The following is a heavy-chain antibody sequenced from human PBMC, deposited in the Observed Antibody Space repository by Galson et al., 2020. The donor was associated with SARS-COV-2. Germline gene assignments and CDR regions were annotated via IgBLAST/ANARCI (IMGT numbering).Heavy chain of an antibody. CDR2: INPNSGGT. CDR3: ARGDDGSGYYPDY. CDR1: YTFTGYY. Sequence: YTFTGYYMHWVRQAPGQGLEWMGRINPNSGGTNYAQKFQGRVTMTRDTSISTAYMELSRLRSDDTAVFYCARGDDGSGYYPDYWGQGTLVTVSS. D-gene: IGHD3-22*01. J-gene: IGHJ4*02. V-gene: IGHV1-2*06.